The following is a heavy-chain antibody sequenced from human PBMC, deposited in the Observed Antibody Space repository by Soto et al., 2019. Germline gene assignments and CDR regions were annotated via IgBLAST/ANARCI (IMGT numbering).Heavy chain of an antibody. CDR3: GAWTRSNWLDY. J-gene: IGHJ5*01. CDR1: GFIFSTHW. D-gene: IGHD3-3*01. V-gene: IGHV3-7*05. CDR2: IKYDGSAT. Sequence: EVQLVESGGGLVQPGGSLRLSCEGSGFIFSTHWMGWVRQAPVKGLEWVANIKYDGSATPYMDSVKRLITISRDNTKNTLYLKMSRLRVEDTAVYYSGAWTRSNWLDYWGQGTLVTVSS.